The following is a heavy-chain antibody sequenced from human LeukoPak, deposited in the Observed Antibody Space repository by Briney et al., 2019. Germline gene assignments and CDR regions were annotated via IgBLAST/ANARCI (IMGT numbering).Heavy chain of an antibody. Sequence: ASVKVSCKASGGTFSRHAISWVRQAPGQGLEWMGRIIPIFGTANYAQKFQGRVTITTDESTSTAYMELSSLRSEDTAVYYCARDIFYGDYYFDYWGQGTLVTVSS. D-gene: IGHD4-17*01. CDR3: ARDIFYGDYYFDY. J-gene: IGHJ4*02. V-gene: IGHV1-69*05. CDR1: GGTFSRHA. CDR2: IIPIFGTA.